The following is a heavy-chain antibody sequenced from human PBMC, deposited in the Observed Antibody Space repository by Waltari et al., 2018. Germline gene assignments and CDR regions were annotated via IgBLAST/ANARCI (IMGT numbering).Heavy chain of an antibody. CDR3: ARLRFYSFGGGSPGDDYYMDV. J-gene: IGHJ6*03. D-gene: IGHD2-15*01. CDR1: GYIFTGYY. CDR2: INPNSGGT. V-gene: IGHV1-2*02. Sequence: QVQLVQSGAEVKKPGASVRVSCKASGYIFTGYYMYWVRQAPGQGLEWMGWINPNSGGTNYAQKFQGRVTMTRDTSISTVYMELSSLRSDDTAVYYCARLRFYSFGGGSPGDDYYMDVWGKGTTVTISS.